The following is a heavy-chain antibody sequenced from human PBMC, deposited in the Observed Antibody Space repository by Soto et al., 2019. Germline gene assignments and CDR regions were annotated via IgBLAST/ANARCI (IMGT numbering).Heavy chain of an antibody. Sequence: GGSLRLSCAASGFTFSDSDMNWVRQAPGKGLEWVSGVSWNGSRTHYADSVKGRFIISRDNSRNFLYQQMNSPRPEDMAVYYCVTLKATHYDILTGYSLRVVYWGQGTLVTVSS. D-gene: IGHD3-9*01. CDR2: VSWNGSRT. CDR3: VTLKATHYDILTGYSLRVVY. V-gene: IGHV3-35*01. J-gene: IGHJ4*02. CDR1: GFTFSDSD.